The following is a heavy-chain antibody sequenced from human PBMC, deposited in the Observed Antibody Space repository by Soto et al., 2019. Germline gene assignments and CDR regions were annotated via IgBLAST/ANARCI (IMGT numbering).Heavy chain of an antibody. CDR3: ARHISAYDFGDS. CDR2: IYYSGST. J-gene: IGHJ4*02. CDR1: GGSISSSSYY. D-gene: IGHD4-17*01. Sequence: QLQLQESGPGLVKPSETLCVTSTVSGGSISSSSYYWGWIRQPPGKGLEWIGSIYYSGSTYYNPSLKSRVTISVETSKNPFSLKLSSVTAADTAVSYCARHISAYDFGDSCGQGTLVTVSS. V-gene: IGHV4-39*01.